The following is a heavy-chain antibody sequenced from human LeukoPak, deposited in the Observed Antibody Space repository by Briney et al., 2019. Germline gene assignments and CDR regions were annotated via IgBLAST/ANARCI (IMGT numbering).Heavy chain of an antibody. CDR1: GFTFSSYS. D-gene: IGHD3-22*01. Sequence: PGGSLRLSCAASGFTFSSYSMNWVRQAPGKGLEWVSAISGSGGSTYYADSVKGRFTISRDNSKNTLYLQMNSLRAEDTAVYYCANTDSSGYYYGSPGDWGQGTLVTVSS. J-gene: IGHJ4*02. CDR3: ANTDSSGYYYGSPGD. V-gene: IGHV3-23*01. CDR2: ISGSGGST.